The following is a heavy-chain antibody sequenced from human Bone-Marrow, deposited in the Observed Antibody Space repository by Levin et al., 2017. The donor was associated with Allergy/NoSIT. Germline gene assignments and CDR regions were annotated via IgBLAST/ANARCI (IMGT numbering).Heavy chain of an antibody. J-gene: IGHJ6*02. CDR1: GGTFSSYA. D-gene: IGHD2-2*01. Sequence: ASVKVSCKASGGTFSSYAISWVRQAPGQGLEWMGGIIPIFGTANYAQKFQGRVTITADESTSTAYMELSSLRSEDTAVYYCARYCISTSCYLNYYDDYGMDVWGQGTTVTVSS. CDR3: ARYCISTSCYLNYYDDYGMDV. V-gene: IGHV1-69*13. CDR2: IIPIFGTA.